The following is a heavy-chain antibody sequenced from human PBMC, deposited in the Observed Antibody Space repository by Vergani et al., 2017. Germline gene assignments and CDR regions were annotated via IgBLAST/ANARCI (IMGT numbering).Heavy chain of an antibody. CDR1: GYTFTSYA. CDR3: ARGQGYCSGGSCRVDP. CDR2: INAGNGNT. V-gene: IGHV1-3*01. Sequence: QVQLVQSGAEVKKPGASVKVSCKASGYTFTSYAMHWVRQAPGQRLEWMGWINAGNGNTKYSQKFQGRVTMTTDTSTSTAYMELSSLRSEDTAVYYCARGQGYCSGGSCRVDPWGQGTLVTVSS. J-gene: IGHJ5*02. D-gene: IGHD2-15*01.